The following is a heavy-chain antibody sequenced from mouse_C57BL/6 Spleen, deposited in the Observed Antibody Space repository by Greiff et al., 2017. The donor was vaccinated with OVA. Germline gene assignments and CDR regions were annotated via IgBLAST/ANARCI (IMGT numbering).Heavy chain of an antibody. J-gene: IGHJ3*01. D-gene: IGHD2-3*01. CDR1: GYTFTDYN. V-gene: IGHV1-18*01. CDR3: AREGENDGYSAWFAD. Sequence: VQLQQSGPELVKPGASVKIPCKASGYTFTDYNMDWVKQSHGKSLEWIGDINPNNGGTIYNQKFKGKATLTVAKSSSTAYMELRSLTSEDTAVYYCAREGENDGYSAWFADWGQGTLVTVSA. CDR2: INPNNGGT.